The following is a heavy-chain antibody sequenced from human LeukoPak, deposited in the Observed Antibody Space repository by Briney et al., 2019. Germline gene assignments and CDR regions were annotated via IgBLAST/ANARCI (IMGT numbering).Heavy chain of an antibody. Sequence: ASMKVSCKASGYIFTRYGISWVRQAPGQGLEWMGWISPYNANTKYAQKFQGRVTMTTDTSTSTAYMELRSLRSDDTAMYYCSREGEGEDGTGHHNWYFDLWGRGTLVTVSS. V-gene: IGHV1-18*01. D-gene: IGHD2-8*02. CDR2: ISPYNANT. CDR3: SREGEGEDGTGHHNWYFDL. J-gene: IGHJ2*01. CDR1: GYIFTRYG.